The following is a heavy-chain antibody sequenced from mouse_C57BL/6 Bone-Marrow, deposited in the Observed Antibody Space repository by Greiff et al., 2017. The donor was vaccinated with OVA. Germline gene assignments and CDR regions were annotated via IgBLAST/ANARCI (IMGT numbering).Heavy chain of an antibody. CDR3: ARQGFYWFAD. CDR1: GFTFSDYY. J-gene: IGHJ3*01. V-gene: IGHV5-12*01. CDR2: LSNGGGST. Sequence: EVKLVESGGGLVQPGGSLKLSCAASGFTFSDYYMYWVRQTPEKRLEWVAYLSNGGGSTYYPDTVKGRFTISRDNAKNTLYLQMSRLKSEDTAMYYCARQGFYWFADWGQGTLVTVSA.